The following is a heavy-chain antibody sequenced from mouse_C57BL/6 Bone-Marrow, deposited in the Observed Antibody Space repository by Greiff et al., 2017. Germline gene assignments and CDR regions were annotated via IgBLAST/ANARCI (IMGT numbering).Heavy chain of an antibody. D-gene: IGHD1-1*02. V-gene: IGHV5-6*01. Sequence: EVQLQESGGDLVKPGGSLKLSCAASGFTFSSYGMSWVRQTPDKRLEWVATISSGGSYTYYPDSVKGRFTISRDNAKNTLYLQMSSLKSEDTAMYYCARLGVVDYWGQGTTLTVSS. CDR2: ISSGGSYT. CDR3: ARLGVVDY. J-gene: IGHJ2*01. CDR1: GFTFSSYG.